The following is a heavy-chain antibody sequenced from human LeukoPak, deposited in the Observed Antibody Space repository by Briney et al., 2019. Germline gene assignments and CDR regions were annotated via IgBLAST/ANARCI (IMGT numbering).Heavy chain of an antibody. D-gene: IGHD3-22*01. J-gene: IGHJ6*02. CDR2: TSDDGTST. Sequence: GGSLRLSCAASGFIFSSYWMHWVRQAPGKGLVWVSRTSDDGTSTTYADSVKGRFTISRDNAKNTLYLQMNSLRAEDTAVYYCARPRGHYYDTRMDVWGQGTTVTV. CDR3: ARPRGHYYDTRMDV. V-gene: IGHV3-74*01. CDR1: GFIFSSYW.